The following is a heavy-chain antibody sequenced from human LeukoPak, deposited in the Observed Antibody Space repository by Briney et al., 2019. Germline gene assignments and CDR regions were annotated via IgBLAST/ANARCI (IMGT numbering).Heavy chain of an antibody. J-gene: IGHJ4*02. Sequence: ASVKVSCKASGYTFTGYYMHWVRQAPGQGLEWMGWINPNSGGTNYAQKFQGRVTMTRDTSISTAYMELSRLRSDDTAVYYCAREDLMVATGYGYWGQGTLVTVSS. CDR3: AREDLMVATGYGY. V-gene: IGHV1-2*02. CDR1: GYTFTGYY. D-gene: IGHD5-12*01. CDR2: INPNSGGT.